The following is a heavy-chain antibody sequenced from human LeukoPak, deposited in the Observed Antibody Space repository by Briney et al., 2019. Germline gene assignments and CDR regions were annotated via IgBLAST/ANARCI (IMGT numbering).Heavy chain of an antibody. V-gene: IGHV4-61*02. Sequence: SQTLSLTCTVSGGSISSGSYYWSWIRQPAGKGLEWIGRIYTSGSTNYNPSLKSRVTISVDTSKNQFSLKLSSVTAADTAVYYCARDRDTAMAPGAFDIWGQGTMVTVSS. D-gene: IGHD5-18*01. CDR3: ARDRDTAMAPGAFDI. CDR1: GGSISSGSYY. CDR2: IYTSGST. J-gene: IGHJ3*02.